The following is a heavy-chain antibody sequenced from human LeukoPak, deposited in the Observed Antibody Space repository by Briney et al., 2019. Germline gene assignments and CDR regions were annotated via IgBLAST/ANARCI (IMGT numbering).Heavy chain of an antibody. CDR3: ARDHVTGYSGSFEDY. CDR1: GFTFSSYW. D-gene: IGHD1-26*01. CDR2: INSDGRST. J-gene: IGHJ4*02. Sequence: TGGSLRLSCAASGFTFSSYWMHWVRQAPGQGLVWVSRINSDGRSTSYADSVKGRFTISRDNAKNTLYLQMNSLRAEDTAVYYCARDHVTGYSGSFEDYWGQGTLVTVSS. V-gene: IGHV3-74*01.